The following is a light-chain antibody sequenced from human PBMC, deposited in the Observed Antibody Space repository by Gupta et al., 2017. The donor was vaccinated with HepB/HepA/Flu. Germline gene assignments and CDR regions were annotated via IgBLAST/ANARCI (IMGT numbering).Light chain of an antibody. CDR2: VLN. J-gene: IGLJ1*01. V-gene: IGLV1-40*01. CDR3: QCSDSVIKGYV. Sequence: QSVLPQPPAVTGAPWQSVTISCAGSSSNIGAGYDVHWYQILPGAFPKVLINVLNYRPPGVPDRFAGCRAATTASPGISGLQAEDEADYFCQCSDSVIKGYVFGSGTKVTVL. CDR1: SSNIGAGYD.